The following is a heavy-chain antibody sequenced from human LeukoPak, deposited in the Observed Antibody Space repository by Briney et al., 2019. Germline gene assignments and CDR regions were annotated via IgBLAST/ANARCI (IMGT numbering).Heavy chain of an antibody. J-gene: IGHJ6*02. V-gene: IGHV4-39*01. Sequence: SETLSLTCSVSGGFISSSTYYWGWIRQPPGKGLEWFGYIYYGKRIYNNPTLKRRVTISVATSKSQFSLKRSSVTAADTAVYYCATLDFWSGYYYYGMDVWGQGTMVTVCS. CDR1: GGFISSSTYY. D-gene: IGHD3-3*01. CDR3: ATLDFWSGYYYYGMDV. CDR2: IYYGKRI.